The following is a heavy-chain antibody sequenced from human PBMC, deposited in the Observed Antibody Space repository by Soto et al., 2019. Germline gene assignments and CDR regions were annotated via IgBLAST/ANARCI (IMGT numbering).Heavy chain of an antibody. V-gene: IGHV3-66*01. Sequence: EVQLVESGGGLVQPGGSLRLSCAASGFTVSSKYMTWVRQAPGKGLEWVSLIQSGGTTYYADSVKGRFTISRDTSDITLHLQMDSLRVEDTDVYYCARDDVRCDGGRCYGKPLDVWGKGTTVTVSS. CDR1: GFTVSSKY. J-gene: IGHJ6*04. CDR3: ARDDVRCDGGRCYGKPLDV. D-gene: IGHD2-15*01. CDR2: IQSGGTT.